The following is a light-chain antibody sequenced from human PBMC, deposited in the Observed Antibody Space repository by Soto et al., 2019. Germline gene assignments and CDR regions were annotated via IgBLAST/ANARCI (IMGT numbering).Light chain of an antibody. J-gene: IGKJ4*01. CDR2: DAS. CDR3: QQRSNWPLT. CDR1: QSVSSY. V-gene: IGKV3-11*01. Sequence: EIVLTQSPATQSLSPGERATLSCRASQSVSSYLAWYQPKPGQAPRLLIYDASNRATGIPARFSGSGSGTDFTLTISSLEPEDFSVYYWQQRSNWPLTFGGGTKVEIK.